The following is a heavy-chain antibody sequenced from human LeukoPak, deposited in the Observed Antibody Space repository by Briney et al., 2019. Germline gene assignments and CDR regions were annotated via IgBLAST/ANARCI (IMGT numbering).Heavy chain of an antibody. Sequence: RAGRSLRLSCTTSGFTFSNYGMHWVRQAPGKGLEWVSAISGSGGSTYYADSVKGRFTISRDNSKNTLYLQMNSLRAEDTAVYYCAKDPSHSSGTGGWFDPWGQGTLVTVSS. V-gene: IGHV3-23*01. D-gene: IGHD3-22*01. CDR3: AKDPSHSSGTGGWFDP. CDR2: ISGSGGST. CDR1: GFTFSNYG. J-gene: IGHJ5*02.